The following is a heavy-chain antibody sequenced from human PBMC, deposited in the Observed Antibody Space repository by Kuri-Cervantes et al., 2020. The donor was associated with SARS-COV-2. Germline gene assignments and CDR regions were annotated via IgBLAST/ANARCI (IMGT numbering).Heavy chain of an antibody. D-gene: IGHD3-3*01. Sequence: ASVKVSCKASRYTFTKYFTQWVRQGPGQGLEWMGWMNPNSGNTGYAQKFQGRVTMTTDTFMTTAYMELRSLRSDDTAVYFCARDPPDFWSGSYGSSRQDLDYWGQGTLVTVSS. CDR3: ARDPPDFWSGSYGSSRQDLDY. CDR2: MNPNSGNT. V-gene: IGHV1-8*01. J-gene: IGHJ4*02. CDR1: RYTFTKYF.